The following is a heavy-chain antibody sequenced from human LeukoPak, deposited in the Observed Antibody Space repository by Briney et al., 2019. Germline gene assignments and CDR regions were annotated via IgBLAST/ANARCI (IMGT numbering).Heavy chain of an antibody. CDR1: GVIFTNYF. CDR3: ATDRGWRTSGYYLYYFEY. Sequence: GGSLRLSCAASGVIFTNYFMSWVRQAPGKGLEWVASIKHDGSEKYYVDSVRGRFTISRDNTMNSLYLQMSSLRAEDTAVYYCATDRGWRTSGYYLYYFEYWGQGTLVTYSS. D-gene: IGHD3-3*01. CDR2: IKHDGSEK. J-gene: IGHJ4*02. V-gene: IGHV3-7*01.